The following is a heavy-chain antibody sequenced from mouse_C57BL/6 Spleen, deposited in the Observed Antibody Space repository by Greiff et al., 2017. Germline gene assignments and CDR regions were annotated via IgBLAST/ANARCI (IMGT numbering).Heavy chain of an antibody. D-gene: IGHD1-1*01. Sequence: VQLQQSGAELVRPGASVKLSCTASGFNITDDYMHWVKQRPEQGLEWIGWIDPENGDTEYASKFQGKATITADTSSNTAYLQLSSLTSEDTAVYYCTRGVVARNYFDYWGQGTTLTVSS. J-gene: IGHJ2*01. CDR1: GFNITDDY. CDR2: IDPENGDT. V-gene: IGHV14-4*01. CDR3: TRGVVARNYFDY.